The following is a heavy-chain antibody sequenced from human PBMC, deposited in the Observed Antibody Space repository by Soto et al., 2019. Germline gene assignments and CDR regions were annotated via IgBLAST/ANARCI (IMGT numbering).Heavy chain of an antibody. J-gene: IGHJ4*02. CDR1: GYAFTDHY. D-gene: IGHD3-3*01. V-gene: IGHV1-46*01. CDR2: ISPDGGST. CDR3: AGAPRGGVIIVITSAQIDY. Sequence: QVQLVQSGAEVKKPGASVKVSCKASGYAFTDHYIHWVRQAPGQGLEWMGLISPDGGSTRYSQKFQARITMIRDTSTSTVDMELSSLRSEDTAVYYCAGAPRGGVIIVITSAQIDYWGQGTLVTVSS.